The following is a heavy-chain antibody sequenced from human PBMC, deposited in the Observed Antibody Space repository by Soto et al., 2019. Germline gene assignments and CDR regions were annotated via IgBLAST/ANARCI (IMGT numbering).Heavy chain of an antibody. V-gene: IGHV3-30-3*01. CDR3: ARERDSGYDWLRGYFDY. J-gene: IGHJ4*02. CDR2: ISYDGSNK. CDR1: GFTFSSYA. D-gene: IGHD5-12*01. Sequence: QVQLVESGGGVVQPGRSLRLSCAASGFTFSSYAMHWVRQAPGKGLEWVAVISYDGSNKYYADSVKGRFTISRDNSKNTLYLQMNSLRAEDTAVYYCARERDSGYDWLRGYFDYWGQGTLVTVSS.